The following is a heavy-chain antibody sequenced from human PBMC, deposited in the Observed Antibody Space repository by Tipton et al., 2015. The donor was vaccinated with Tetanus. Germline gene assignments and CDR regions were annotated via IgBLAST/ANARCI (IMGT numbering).Heavy chain of an antibody. CDR3: VRDRAAAGGSDY. CDR1: GGPFYKHG. CDR2: IIPASGAT. J-gene: IGHJ4*02. V-gene: IGHV1-69*01. D-gene: IGHD6-25*01. Sequence: QSGAEVKKPGSSVKVSCKSSGGPFYKHGIDWVRQAPGQRLEWMGGIIPASGATNYAHKFQGRVTMTADASTTTVHMELSNLRSDDTAVYYCVRDRAAAGGSDYWGQGTLVTV.